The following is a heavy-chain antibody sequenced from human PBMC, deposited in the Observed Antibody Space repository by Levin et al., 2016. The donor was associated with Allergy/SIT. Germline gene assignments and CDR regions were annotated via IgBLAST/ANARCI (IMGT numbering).Heavy chain of an antibody. Sequence: RQAPGKGLEWIGYIYYSGSTNYNPSLKSRVTISVDTSKNQFSLKLSSVTAADTAVYYCARGTKWYFDYWGQGTLVTVSS. CDR2: IYYSGST. J-gene: IGHJ4*02. V-gene: IGHV4-59*01. D-gene: IGHD1-26*01. CDR3: ARGTKWYFDY.